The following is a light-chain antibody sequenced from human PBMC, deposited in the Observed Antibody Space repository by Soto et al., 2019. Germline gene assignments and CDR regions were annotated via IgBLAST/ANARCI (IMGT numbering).Light chain of an antibody. V-gene: IGLV2-14*01. Sequence: QSALTQPASVSGSPGQSITISCTGTSSDVGIYDYVSWFQQHPGRAPKLLIYEVINRPSGVSIRFSGSKSGNTASLTISGLQAEDEADFYCSSFTTSNTGVFGGGTKLTVL. CDR1: SSDVGIYDY. CDR3: SSFTTSNTGV. J-gene: IGLJ3*02. CDR2: EVI.